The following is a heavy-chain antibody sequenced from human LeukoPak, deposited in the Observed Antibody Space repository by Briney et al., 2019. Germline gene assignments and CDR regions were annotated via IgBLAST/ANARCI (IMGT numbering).Heavy chain of an antibody. D-gene: IGHD3-9*01. J-gene: IGHJ4*02. Sequence: GGSLRLSCAASGFTVSSNYMSWVRQAPGKGLEWVSVIYSGGSTYYADSVKGRFTISRDNSKNTLYLQMNSLRAEDTAVYYCAKDTFMLRYSDWLGVSFDYWGQGTLVTVSS. CDR1: GFTVSSNY. V-gene: IGHV3-66*01. CDR2: IYSGGST. CDR3: AKDTFMLRYSDWLGVSFDY.